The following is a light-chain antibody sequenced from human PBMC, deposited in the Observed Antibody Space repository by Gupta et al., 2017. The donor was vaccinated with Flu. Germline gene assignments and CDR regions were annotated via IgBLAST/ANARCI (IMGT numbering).Light chain of an antibody. CDR2: AVS. J-gene: IGLJ3*02. Sequence: SSDVGGYNYGSWYQQHPGEVPKLIIYAVSQRPSGVPDRFSASKAGNTASLTVSGLQAEDEADYYCSSFSGSNDLWVLGGGTKLTVL. V-gene: IGLV2-8*01. CDR3: SSFSGSNDLWV. CDR1: SSDVGGYNY.